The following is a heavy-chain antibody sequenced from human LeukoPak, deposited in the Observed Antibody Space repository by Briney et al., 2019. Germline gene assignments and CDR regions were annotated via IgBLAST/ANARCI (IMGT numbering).Heavy chain of an antibody. CDR1: GGSISSSSYY. V-gene: IGHV4-39*07. J-gene: IGHJ4*02. CDR2: IYYSGST. Sequence: RPSETLSLTCTVSGGSISSSSYYWGWIRQPPGKGLEWIGSIYYSGSTNYNPSLKSRVTISVDTSKNQFSLKLSSVTAADTAVYYCARGLTPLYYFDYWGQGTLVTVSS. CDR3: ARGLTPLYYFDY. D-gene: IGHD2-21*02.